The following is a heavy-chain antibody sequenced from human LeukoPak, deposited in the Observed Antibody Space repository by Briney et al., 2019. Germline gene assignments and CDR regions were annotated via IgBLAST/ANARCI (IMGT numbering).Heavy chain of an antibody. D-gene: IGHD3-10*01. CDR2: INAGNGNT. CDR3: ATGAQYGLRGVAYFYYMHV. CDR1: GYTFTSYA. V-gene: IGHV1-3*01. J-gene: IGHJ6*03. Sequence: ASVKVSCKASGYTFTSYAMHWVRQAPGQRLEWMGWINAGNGNTKYSQKFQGRVTITRDTSASTAYMELSSLRSEDTAVYYCATGAQYGLRGVAYFYYMHVWGTGTTVTVSS.